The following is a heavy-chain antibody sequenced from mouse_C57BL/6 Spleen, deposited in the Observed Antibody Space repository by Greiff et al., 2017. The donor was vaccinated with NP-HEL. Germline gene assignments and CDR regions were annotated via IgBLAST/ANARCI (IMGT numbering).Heavy chain of an antibody. Sequence: DVKLVESGGDLVKPGGSLKLSCAASGFTFSSYGMSWVRQTPDKRLEWVATISSGGSYTYYPDSVKGRFTISRDNAKNTLYLQMSSLKSEDTAMYYCARRYYGSSYETWFAYWGQGTLVTVSA. CDR1: GFTFSSYG. CDR2: ISSGGSYT. V-gene: IGHV5-6*02. CDR3: ARRYYGSSYETWFAY. D-gene: IGHD1-1*01. J-gene: IGHJ3*01.